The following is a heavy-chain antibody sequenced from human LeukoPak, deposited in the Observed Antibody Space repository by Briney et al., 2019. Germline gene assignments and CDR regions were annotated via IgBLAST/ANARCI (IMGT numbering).Heavy chain of an antibody. CDR3: VSGKYGYFDY. J-gene: IGHJ4*02. CDR2: INPSSGGT. D-gene: IGHD3-10*01. CDR1: GYTFTGHY. Sequence: ASVKVSCKASGYTFTGHYMHWVRQAPGQGLEWMGWINPSSGGTNYAQKFQGRVTMTRDTSISTAYMELNRLRSDDTAVYYCVSGKYGYFDYWGQGTLVTVSS. V-gene: IGHV1-2*02.